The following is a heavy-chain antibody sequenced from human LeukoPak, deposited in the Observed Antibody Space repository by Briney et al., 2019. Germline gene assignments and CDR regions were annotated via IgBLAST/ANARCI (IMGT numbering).Heavy chain of an antibody. Sequence: SETLSLTCSVSGGSISSYYWSWIRQHPGKGLEWIGYIYYGGSTYYNPSLKSRVTISVDTSKNQFSLKLSSVTAADTAVYYCARDRSGYNDFDYWGQGTLVTVSS. CDR2: IYYGGST. V-gene: IGHV4-59*06. J-gene: IGHJ4*02. CDR3: ARDRSGYNDFDY. D-gene: IGHD1-1*01. CDR1: GGSISSYY.